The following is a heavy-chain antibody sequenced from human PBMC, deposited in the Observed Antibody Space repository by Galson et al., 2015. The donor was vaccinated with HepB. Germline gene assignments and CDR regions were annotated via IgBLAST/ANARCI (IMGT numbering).Heavy chain of an antibody. CDR1: GGSISSYY. Sequence: LSLTCTVSGGSISSYYWSWIRQPPGKGLEWIGYIYYSGSTNYNPSLKSRVTISVDTSENQFSLKLSSVTAADTAVYYCARLLGYYESSGYTSQFDYWGQGTLVTVSS. D-gene: IGHD3-22*01. CDR3: ARLLGYYESSGYTSQFDY. J-gene: IGHJ4*02. CDR2: IYYSGST. V-gene: IGHV4-59*08.